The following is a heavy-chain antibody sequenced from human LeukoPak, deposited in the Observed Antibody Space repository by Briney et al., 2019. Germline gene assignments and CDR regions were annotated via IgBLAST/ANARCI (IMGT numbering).Heavy chain of an antibody. J-gene: IGHJ4*02. CDR1: GGSISSYY. Sequence: KPSETLSLTCTVSGGSISSYYWSWIRQPPGKGLEWIGYIHYSGSTNYNPSLKSRVTISVDTSKNQFSLKVSSVTAADTAVYYCARVRSGYSYGRPLYFDYWGQGTLVTVSS. V-gene: IGHV4-59*08. CDR2: IHYSGST. D-gene: IGHD5-18*01. CDR3: ARVRSGYSYGRPLYFDY.